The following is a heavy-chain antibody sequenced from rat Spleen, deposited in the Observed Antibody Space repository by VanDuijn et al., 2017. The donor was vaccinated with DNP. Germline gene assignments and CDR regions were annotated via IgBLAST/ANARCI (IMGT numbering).Heavy chain of an antibody. Sequence: QVQLKESGPGLVQPSQTLSLTCTVAGFSLTIYNVHWVRQPPGKGLEWMGVIWNTGGTRYNSALRSRLTITKDTSKSQVFLKMHSLQIEDTATYYCAGSPESSYIYLPWAYWGQGTLVTVSS. V-gene: IGHV2-41*01. CDR2: IWNTGGT. CDR1: GFSLTIYN. J-gene: IGHJ3*01. D-gene: IGHD1-2*01. CDR3: AGSPESSYIYLPWAY.